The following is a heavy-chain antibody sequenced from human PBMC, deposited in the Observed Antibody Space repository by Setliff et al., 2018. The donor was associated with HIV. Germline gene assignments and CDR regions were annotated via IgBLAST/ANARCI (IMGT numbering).Heavy chain of an antibody. CDR2: IQHSGST. V-gene: IGHV4-39*01. D-gene: IGHD5-12*01. CDR1: GGSISGSSYF. J-gene: IGHJ4*02. Sequence: TLSLTCTVSGGSISGSSYFWGWIRQPPGKGLEWIGNIQHSGSTYYNPSLKSRVTISVDTSKNQFSLKLDSVTAADTAVYYCARVQVGGYNFYFDYWGQGTLVTVSS. CDR3: ARVQVGGYNFYFDY.